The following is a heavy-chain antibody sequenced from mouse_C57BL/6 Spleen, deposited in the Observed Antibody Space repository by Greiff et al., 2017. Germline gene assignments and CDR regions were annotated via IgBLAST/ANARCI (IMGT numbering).Heavy chain of an antibody. V-gene: IGHV1-50*01. CDR1: GYTFTSYW. CDR3: ARSYGSSPAWFAY. CDR2: IDPSDSYT. Sequence: QVQLQQPGAELVKPGASVKLSCKASGYTFTSYWMQWVKQRPGQGLEWIGEIDPSDSYTNYNQKFKGKATLTVDTSSSTAYMQLRSLTSEDSAVYYCARSYGSSPAWFAYWGQGTMVTVSA. D-gene: IGHD1-1*01. J-gene: IGHJ3*01.